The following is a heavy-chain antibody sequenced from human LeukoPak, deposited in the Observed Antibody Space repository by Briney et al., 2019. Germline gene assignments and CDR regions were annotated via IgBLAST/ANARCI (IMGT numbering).Heavy chain of an antibody. CDR3: ARSRGYDILTGYYDYYFDY. CDR1: GFTFSSYS. J-gene: IGHJ4*02. D-gene: IGHD3-9*01. Sequence: KSGGSLRLSCAASGFTFSSYSMNWVRQAPGKGLEWVSSISSSSSYIYYADSVKGRFTISRDNAKNSLYLQMNSLRAEDTAVYYCARSRGYDILTGYYDYYFDYWGQGTLVTVSS. V-gene: IGHV3-21*01. CDR2: ISSSSSYI.